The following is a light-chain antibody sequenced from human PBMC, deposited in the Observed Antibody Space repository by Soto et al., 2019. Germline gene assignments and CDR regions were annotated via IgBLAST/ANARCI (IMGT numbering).Light chain of an antibody. CDR2: EVS. V-gene: IGLV2-23*02. CDR3: CSYARSSTYV. Sequence: QSSLTQAASVSGSPGQSITISSTGTSSDVGSYNLVSWYQQHPGKAPKLMIYEVSKRPSGLSNRFSASKSGNTASLTISGLQAEDEADYYCCSYARSSTYVFGTGTKVTVL. CDR1: SSDVGSYNL. J-gene: IGLJ1*01.